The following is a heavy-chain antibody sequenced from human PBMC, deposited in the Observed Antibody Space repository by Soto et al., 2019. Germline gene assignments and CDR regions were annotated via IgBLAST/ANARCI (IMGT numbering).Heavy chain of an antibody. CDR1: GFTFSNYW. V-gene: IGHV3-74*01. J-gene: IGHJ6*02. Sequence: GGSLRLSCAASGFTFSNYWMHWVRQAPGKGLVWVSRINGDGGSTTYADSVKGRFTISRDNAKNTLYLQMNNLRAEDTAVYYCAREGGNYFYGMDVWGQGTTVTVSS. CDR2: INGDGGST. CDR3: AREGGNYFYGMDV.